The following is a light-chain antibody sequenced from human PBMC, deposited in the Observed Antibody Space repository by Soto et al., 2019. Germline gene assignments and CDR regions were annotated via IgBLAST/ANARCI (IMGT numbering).Light chain of an antibody. CDR3: QQYDTYSPFT. J-gene: IGKJ2*01. Sequence: DIQMTQSPSTLSASVGDRVTITCRASQSISSWLAWYQQKPGKAPKLLVYGASTLQSGVPSRFGGSGSGTEFTLTISSLQPDDFATYYYQQYDTYSPFTFGQGTKLEIK. CDR1: QSISSW. V-gene: IGKV1-5*01. CDR2: GAS.